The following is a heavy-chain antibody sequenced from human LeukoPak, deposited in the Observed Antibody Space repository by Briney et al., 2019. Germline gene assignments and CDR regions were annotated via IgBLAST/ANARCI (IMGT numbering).Heavy chain of an antibody. D-gene: IGHD1-20*01. Sequence: PGGSLRLSCAASGFTFSSYSMNWVRQAPGKGLEWVSYISSSSTIYYADSVKGRFTISRDNAKNSLYLQMNSLRDEDTAVYYCARDAGITGTYNWFDPWGQGTLVTVSS. J-gene: IGHJ5*02. V-gene: IGHV3-48*02. CDR3: ARDAGITGTYNWFDP. CDR2: ISSSSTI. CDR1: GFTFSSYS.